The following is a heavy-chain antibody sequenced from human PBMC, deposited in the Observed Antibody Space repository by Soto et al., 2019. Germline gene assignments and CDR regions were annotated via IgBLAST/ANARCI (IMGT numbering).Heavy chain of an antibody. V-gene: IGHV1-46*01. D-gene: IGHD6-13*01. CDR3: ATGSSSWYSDY. J-gene: IGHJ4*02. Sequence: SVKVACRSSVYPLTSYYMHSLRQAPGQGLEWMGIINPSGGSTSYSQKFQGRVTMTRDTSTSTVYMELSSLRSEDTAVYYCATGSSSWYSDYWGQGTVVTVSS. CDR2: INPSGGST. CDR1: VYPLTSYY.